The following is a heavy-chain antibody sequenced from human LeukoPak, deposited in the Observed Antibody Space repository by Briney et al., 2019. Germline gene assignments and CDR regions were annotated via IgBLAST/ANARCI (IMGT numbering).Heavy chain of an antibody. V-gene: IGHV4-59*04. CDR2: IYHSGNT. CDR3: AKEITGGLYYMDV. J-gene: IGHJ6*03. CDR1: GGSISSYY. Sequence: SETLSLTCTVSGGSISSYYWSWIRQPPGKGLEWIANIYHSGNTYYNPPLKSRVTISVDTSKNQFSLKLSSVTAADTAVYYCAKEITGGLYYMDVWGKGTTVTVSS. D-gene: IGHD5-24*01.